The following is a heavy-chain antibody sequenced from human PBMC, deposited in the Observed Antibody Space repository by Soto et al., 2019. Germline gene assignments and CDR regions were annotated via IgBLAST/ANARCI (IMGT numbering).Heavy chain of an antibody. CDR3: ASQTAMVDYFDY. CDR2: ISSSSSTI. Sequence: GGSLRLSCAASGFTFSSYSMNWVRQAPGKGLEWVSYISSSSSTIYYADSVKGRFTISRDNAKNSLYLQMNSLRDEDTAVYYCASQTAMVDYFDYWGQGTRVTSPQ. D-gene: IGHD5-18*01. V-gene: IGHV3-48*02. CDR1: GFTFSSYS. J-gene: IGHJ4*02.